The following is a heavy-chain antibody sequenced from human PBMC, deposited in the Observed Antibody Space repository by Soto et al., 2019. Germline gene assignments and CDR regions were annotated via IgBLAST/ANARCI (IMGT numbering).Heavy chain of an antibody. V-gene: IGHV3-23*01. Sequence: EVQLLESGGGLVQPGGSLRLSCAASGFTFSSYAMSWVRQAPGKGLEWVSAISGSGGSTYYADSVKGRFTISRDNSKNTLYQQMNSLRAEDTAVYYCAKDLKPYSSSWYNWFDPWGQGTLVTVSS. CDR2: ISGSGGST. J-gene: IGHJ5*02. D-gene: IGHD6-13*01. CDR1: GFTFSSYA. CDR3: AKDLKPYSSSWYNWFDP.